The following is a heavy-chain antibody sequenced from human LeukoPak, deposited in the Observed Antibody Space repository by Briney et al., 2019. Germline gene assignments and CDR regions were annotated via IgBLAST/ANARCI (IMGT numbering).Heavy chain of an antibody. D-gene: IGHD3-10*01. CDR2: ISHDRSNN. CDR1: GFTFSSYW. J-gene: IGHJ4*02. V-gene: IGHV3-30-3*01. Sequence: QPGGSLRLSCAASGFTFSSYWMHWARQAPGKGLEWVAFISHDRSNNCHADSVKGRFTISRDNSKNTLYLQMNSLTDEDTAVYYCARDLSGSYMSDYWGQGTLVTVSS. CDR3: ARDLSGSYMSDY.